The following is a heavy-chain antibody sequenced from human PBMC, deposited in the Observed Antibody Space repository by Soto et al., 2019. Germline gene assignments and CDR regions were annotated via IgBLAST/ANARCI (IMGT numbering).Heavy chain of an antibody. V-gene: IGHV4-59*08. J-gene: IGHJ4*02. CDR1: DGSISPNY. CDR3: ARLGRYYQAFDS. Sequence: ETLSLTCTVSDGSISPNYWGWIRQPPGKGLEWIGYIYYAGTTTYNPSLKGRATISLDTSENQFSLKVRSVTAADTAVYYCARLGRYYQAFDSWGQGTLVTVSS. CDR2: IYYAGTT. D-gene: IGHD3-22*01.